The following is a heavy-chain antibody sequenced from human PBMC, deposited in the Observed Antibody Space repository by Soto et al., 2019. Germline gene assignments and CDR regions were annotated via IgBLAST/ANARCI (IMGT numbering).Heavy chain of an antibody. J-gene: IGHJ4*02. V-gene: IGHV3-33*01. CDR3: ARDQQWLVRFYFDF. CDR1: GFTFSSYG. CDR2: IWYDGSNK. D-gene: IGHD6-19*01. Sequence: QVQLVESGGGVVQPGNSLRLSCAVSGFTFSSYGMHWVRQAPGKGLEWVAVIWYDGSNKYYADSVKGRFTISRDNSKNTLYLQMNSLRAEDTAVYYCARDQQWLVRFYFDFWGQGTLVTVSS.